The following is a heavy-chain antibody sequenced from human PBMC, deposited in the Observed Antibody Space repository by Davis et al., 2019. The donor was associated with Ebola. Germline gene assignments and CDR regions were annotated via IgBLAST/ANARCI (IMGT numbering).Heavy chain of an antibody. CDR2: IENSGSHI. D-gene: IGHD3-3*01. J-gene: IGHJ6*04. Sequence: GGSLRLSCAASGFTFSSYHMNWVRQAPGKGLEWVSSIENSGSHIYYADSVKGRFTISRDNSKNTLYLQMNSLRAEDTAVYYCAKGSVTIFGVAPDYYGMDVWGKGTTVTVSS. CDR3: AKGSVTIFGVAPDYYGMDV. CDR1: GFTFSSYH. V-gene: IGHV3-21*01.